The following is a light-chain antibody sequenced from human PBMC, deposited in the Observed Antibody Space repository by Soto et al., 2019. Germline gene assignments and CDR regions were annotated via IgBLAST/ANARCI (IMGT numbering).Light chain of an antibody. J-gene: IGKJ5*01. CDR3: QQYGSSPPIT. V-gene: IGKV3-20*01. CDR2: GAS. Sequence: EIVLTQSPGTLSLSPGKRATLSCRAIQSVSSSYLAWYQQKPGQAPRLLIYGASSRATGIPDRFSGSGSGTDFTLTISRLEPEDFAVYYCQQYGSSPPITFGQGTLLEI. CDR1: QSVSSSY.